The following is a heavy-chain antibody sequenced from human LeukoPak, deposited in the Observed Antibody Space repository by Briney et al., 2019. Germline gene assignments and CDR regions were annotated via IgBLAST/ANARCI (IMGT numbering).Heavy chain of an antibody. CDR2: IYYSGGT. CDR1: GGSISSYY. D-gene: IGHD3-22*01. V-gene: IGHV4-59*01. CDR3: ARSALIGAFDI. J-gene: IGHJ3*02. Sequence: PSETLSLTCTVSGGSISSYYWSWIRQPPGKGLEWIGYIYYSGGTNYNPSLKSRVTISVDTSKNQFSLKLSSVTAADTAVYYCARSALIGAFDIWGQGTMVTVSS.